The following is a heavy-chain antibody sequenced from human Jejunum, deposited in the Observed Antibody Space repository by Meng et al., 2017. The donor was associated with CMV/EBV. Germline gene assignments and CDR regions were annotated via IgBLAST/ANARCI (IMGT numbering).Heavy chain of an antibody. CDR3: AKNRVSYTSSRALDY. J-gene: IGHJ4*02. V-gene: IGHV3-33*06. CDR1: FGFSRYG. Sequence: FGFSRYGMHWVRQAPGKGLEWVAIIGYDGSGKDYADPVKGRFTISRDNSKTTLYLQMNSLRAEDTAVYYCAKNRVSYTSSRALDYWGQGTLVTVSS. CDR2: IGYDGSGK. D-gene: IGHD6-6*01.